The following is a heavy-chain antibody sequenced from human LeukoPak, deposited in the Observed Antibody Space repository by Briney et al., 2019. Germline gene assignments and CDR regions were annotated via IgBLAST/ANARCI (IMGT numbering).Heavy chain of an antibody. CDR1: GFTFSTYS. Sequence: GGSLRLSCAASGFTFSTYSMTWVRQAPGKGLEWVSSMSSSSSHIYYADSVKGRFIISRDNAKNSLYLQMNSLRAEDTAVYYCARDTVVPAAFDYWGQGTLVTASS. J-gene: IGHJ4*02. D-gene: IGHD2-2*01. CDR3: ARDTVVPAAFDY. CDR2: MSSSSSHI. V-gene: IGHV3-21*01.